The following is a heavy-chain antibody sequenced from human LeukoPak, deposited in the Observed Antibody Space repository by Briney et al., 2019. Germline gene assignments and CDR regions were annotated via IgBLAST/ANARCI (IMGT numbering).Heavy chain of an antibody. V-gene: IGHV4-38-2*01. CDR2: IHYSGST. Sequence: GSLRLSCAASGFTFSSYAMSWVRQPPGKGREWIGIIHYSGSTYYNPSLKSRVTISVDTSKNQFSLRLSSVTAADTAVYYCATHGDYYDTSGYPHVFDCWGQGALVTVSS. J-gene: IGHJ4*02. CDR1: GFTFSSYA. CDR3: ATHGDYYDTSGYPHVFDC. D-gene: IGHD3-22*01.